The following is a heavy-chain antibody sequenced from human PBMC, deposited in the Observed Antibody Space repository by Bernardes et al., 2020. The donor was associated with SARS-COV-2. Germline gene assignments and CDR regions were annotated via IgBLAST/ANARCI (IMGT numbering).Heavy chain of an antibody. D-gene: IGHD3-10*01. Sequence: GGSLRLSCAVSGFTFSNAWMNWVRQAPGKGLEWVGRIKSETDGGTADYAAPVKGGFTISRDDSKNTLYLQMNSLKTEDTAVYYCTREAHFFGEPEIWGQGTLVTVSS. CDR1: GFTFSNAW. J-gene: IGHJ4*01. CDR3: TREAHFFGEPEI. V-gene: IGHV3-15*01. CDR2: IKSETDGGTA.